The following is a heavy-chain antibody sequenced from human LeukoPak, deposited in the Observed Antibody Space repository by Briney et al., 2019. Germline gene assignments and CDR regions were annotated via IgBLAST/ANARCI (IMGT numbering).Heavy chain of an antibody. V-gene: IGHV4-34*01. CDR1: GGSFSGYY. D-gene: IGHD6-19*01. Sequence: SETLSLTCAVYGGSFSGYYWSWIRQPPGKGLEWIGEINHSGSTNYNPSLKSRVTTSVDTSKNQFSLKLSSVTAADTAVYYRARRAVFYYYYYYGMDVWGQGTTVTVSS. CDR3: ARRAVFYYYYYYGMDV. J-gene: IGHJ6*02. CDR2: INHSGST.